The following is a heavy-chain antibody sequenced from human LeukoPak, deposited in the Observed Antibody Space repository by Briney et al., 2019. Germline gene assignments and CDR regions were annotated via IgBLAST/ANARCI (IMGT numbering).Heavy chain of an antibody. CDR2: IRIKAYGESI. V-gene: IGHV3-49*04. J-gene: IGHJ5*02. CDR3: TRVPILTGYVNYFDP. Sequence: SVTLSCIATGCTFGDYGMSWVRQAPGKGLAWIGFIRIKAYGESIEHAASVKGSFTFSRDDSKSIAYLEMNSLKTEDTAVYYCTRVPILTGYVNYFDPWGQGTLVTVSS. D-gene: IGHD3-9*01. CDR1: GCTFGDYG.